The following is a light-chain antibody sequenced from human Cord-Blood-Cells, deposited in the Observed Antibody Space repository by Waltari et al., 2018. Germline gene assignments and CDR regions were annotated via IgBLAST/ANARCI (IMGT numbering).Light chain of an antibody. CDR2: KDS. J-gene: IGLJ1*01. Sequence: SYELTQSPSVSVSTGQTARITCSGDALPKQYAYWYQQKPGQAPVLVIYKDSERPSGIPGRFSGSSSGTTVTLTISGVQAEDEADYYCQSADSSGTYVFGTGTKVTVL. V-gene: IGLV3-25*03. CDR3: QSADSSGTYV. CDR1: ALPKQY.